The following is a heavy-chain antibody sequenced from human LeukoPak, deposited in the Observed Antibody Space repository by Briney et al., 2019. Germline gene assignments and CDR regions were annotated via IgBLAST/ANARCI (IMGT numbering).Heavy chain of an antibody. CDR3: ASYPRYSSTPPFDY. V-gene: IGHV1-2*02. CDR1: GYSFTGQD. J-gene: IGHJ4*02. Sequence: ASVKVSCKASGYSFTGQDMHWVRQAPGQGLEWMGWINPNSGDTNYAQKFRGRVTMTRDTTISTAYMELNRLTSDDTAVYYCASYPRYSSTPPFDYWGQGTPVTVSS. D-gene: IGHD6-19*01. CDR2: INPNSGDT.